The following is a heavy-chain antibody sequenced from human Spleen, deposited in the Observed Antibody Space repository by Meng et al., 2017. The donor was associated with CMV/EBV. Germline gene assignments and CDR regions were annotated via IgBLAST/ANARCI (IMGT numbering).Heavy chain of an antibody. CDR3: ARGWDYYYGMDV. Sequence: ASVKVSCKASGYTFTGYYMHWVRQAPGQGLEWMGWINPNSGGTNYAQKFQGRVTMTRDTSISTAYMELSSLRSEDMAVYYCARGWDYYYGMDVWGQGTTVTVSS. CDR2: INPNSGGT. J-gene: IGHJ6*02. V-gene: IGHV1-2*02. CDR1: GYTFTGYY. D-gene: IGHD6-13*01.